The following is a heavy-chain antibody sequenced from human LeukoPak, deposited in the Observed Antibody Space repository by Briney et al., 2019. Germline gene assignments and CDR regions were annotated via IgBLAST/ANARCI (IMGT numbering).Heavy chain of an antibody. CDR3: AKGQTLAVAGMIY. CDR1: GFTFSSYA. V-gene: IGHV3-23*01. D-gene: IGHD6-19*01. J-gene: IGHJ4*02. CDR2: ISGSGGST. Sequence: AGGSLRLSCAASGFTFSSYAMSWVRQAPGEGLEWVSAISGSGGSTYYADSVKGRFTISRDNSKNTLYLQMNSLRAEDTAVYYCAKGQTLAVAGMIYWGQGPLVTVSS.